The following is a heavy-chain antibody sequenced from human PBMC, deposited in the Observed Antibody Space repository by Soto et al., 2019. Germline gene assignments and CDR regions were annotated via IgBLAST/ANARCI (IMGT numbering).Heavy chain of an antibody. V-gene: IGHV3-66*01. J-gene: IGHJ6*03. CDR2: IYDTGST. CDR3: ATGGDGSRAYLARGVRPQPKHMNV. Sequence: EGQLVESGGGLVQPGGSLRLSCAASGFTVSRSYMSWVRQAPGKGLEWVAVIYDTGSTYYADPVKGRFSISRNSFTNTSYNKMNSLRDEETAVFNCATGGDGSRAYLARGVRPQPKHMNVRGKGTTVIVSS. D-gene: IGHD3-10*01. CDR1: GFTVSRSY.